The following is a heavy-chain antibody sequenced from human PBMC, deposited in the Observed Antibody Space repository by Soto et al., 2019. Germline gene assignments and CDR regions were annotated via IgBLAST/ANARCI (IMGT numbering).Heavy chain of an antibody. CDR3: ARGDRGAFDL. Sequence: EVQLVESGGGLVRPGGSLRLSCAASGFTFSYYWMHWVRQAPGKGLVWVSRIHSDGSSTTYAEFVKGRFIISRDNARNTVDLQMNSVRVEDTAVYYCARGDRGAFDLWGQGTVVTVSS. V-gene: IGHV3-74*01. CDR2: IHSDGSST. J-gene: IGHJ3*01. CDR1: GFTFSYYW. D-gene: IGHD1-26*01.